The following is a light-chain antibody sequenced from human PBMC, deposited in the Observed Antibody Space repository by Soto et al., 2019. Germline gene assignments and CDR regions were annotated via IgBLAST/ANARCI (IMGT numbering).Light chain of an antibody. Sequence: ENVLTQSPGTLSLSPGERATLSCRASQSVASSYLAWYQQRPGQTPRLLIYGASSRATGIPVRFSGSGSGTDFTLTISRLEPEDFAVYYCQQYSRSPLTFGGGTKVEI. J-gene: IGKJ4*01. CDR2: GAS. CDR1: QSVASSY. V-gene: IGKV3-20*01. CDR3: QQYSRSPLT.